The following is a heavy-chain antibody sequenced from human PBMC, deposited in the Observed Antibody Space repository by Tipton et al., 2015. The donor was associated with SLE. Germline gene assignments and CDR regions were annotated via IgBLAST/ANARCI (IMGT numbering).Heavy chain of an antibody. CDR3: AKDRDIVVVVAANFDY. J-gene: IGHJ4*02. V-gene: IGHV3-23*01. D-gene: IGHD2-15*01. CDR2: ISGSGGST. Sequence: SLRLSCAASGFTFSSYAMSWVRQAPGKGLEWVSAISGSGGSTYYADSVKGRFTISRDNSKNTLYLQMNSLRAEDTAVYYCAKDRDIVVVVAANFDYWGQVTLVTVSS. CDR1: GFTFSSYA.